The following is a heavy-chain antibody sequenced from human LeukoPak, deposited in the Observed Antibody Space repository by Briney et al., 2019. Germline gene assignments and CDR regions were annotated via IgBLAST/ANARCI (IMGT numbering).Heavy chain of an antibody. CDR3: SEERPGFPSPFDY. J-gene: IGHJ4*02. D-gene: IGHD3-10*01. V-gene: IGHV3-48*01. CDR1: GFTFSTYN. Sequence: GGSLRLSCAASGFTFSTYNMNWVRQAPGKGLESVSYISSGGSDIFYADSVKGRFTISRDNAKNSLHLQMNSLRAEDTAVYYCSEERPGFPSPFDYWGQGTLVTVSS. CDR2: ISSGGSDI.